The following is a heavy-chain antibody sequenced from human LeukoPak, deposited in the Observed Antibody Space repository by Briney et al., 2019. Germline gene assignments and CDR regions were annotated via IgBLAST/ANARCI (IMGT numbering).Heavy chain of an antibody. D-gene: IGHD2-15*01. CDR2: IKQDGSEK. Sequence: GSLRLSCAASGFTFSSYWMSWVRQAPGKGLEWVANIKQDGSEKYYVDSVKGRFTISRDNAKNSLYLQMNSLRAEDTAVYYCARDLVYHYYYYMDVWGKGTTVTVSS. CDR1: GFTFSSYW. V-gene: IGHV3-7*01. J-gene: IGHJ6*03. CDR3: ARDLVYHYYYYMDV.